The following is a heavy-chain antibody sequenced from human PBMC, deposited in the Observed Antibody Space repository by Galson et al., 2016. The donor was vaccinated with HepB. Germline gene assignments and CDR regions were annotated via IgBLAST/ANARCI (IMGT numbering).Heavy chain of an antibody. CDR3: AREDSTIAAASFDY. J-gene: IGHJ4*02. V-gene: IGHV3-23*01. D-gene: IGHD6-13*01. Sequence: SLRLSCAASGFAFSSYAMSWVRQAPGKGLEWVSGISDSGGTTYYADSVKGRFIISRDNSKNTLYLQMNSLRAEDTAVYYCAREDSTIAAASFDYWGQGTLVTVSS. CDR1: GFAFSSYA. CDR2: ISDSGGTT.